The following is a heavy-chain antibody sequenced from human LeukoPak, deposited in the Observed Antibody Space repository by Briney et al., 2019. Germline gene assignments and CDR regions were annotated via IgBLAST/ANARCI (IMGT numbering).Heavy chain of an antibody. J-gene: IGHJ4*02. Sequence: GGSLKLSCAASGFSFSSYAMSWVRQAPGKGLEWVAVISYDGSNKYYADSVKGRFTISRDNSKNTLYLQMNSLRAEDTALYYCASASDYYDSPLGYWGQGTLVTVSS. CDR3: ASASDYYDSPLGY. D-gene: IGHD3-22*01. V-gene: IGHV3-30*04. CDR1: GFSFSSYA. CDR2: ISYDGSNK.